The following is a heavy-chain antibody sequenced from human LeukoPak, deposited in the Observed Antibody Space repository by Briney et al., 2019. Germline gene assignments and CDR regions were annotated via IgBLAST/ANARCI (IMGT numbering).Heavy chain of an antibody. Sequence: SVKVSCKASGGTFSSYAISWVRQAPGQGLEWMGGIIPIFGTANYAQKFQGRVTITADKSTSTAYMELRSLRSDDTAVYYCARAKTTVTENDYWGQGTLVTVSS. J-gene: IGHJ4*02. CDR3: ARAKTTVTENDY. CDR2: IIPIFGTA. D-gene: IGHD4-17*01. CDR1: GGTFSSYA. V-gene: IGHV1-69*06.